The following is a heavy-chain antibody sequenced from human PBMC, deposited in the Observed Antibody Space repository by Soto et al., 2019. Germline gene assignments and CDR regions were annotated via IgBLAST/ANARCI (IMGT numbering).Heavy chain of an antibody. V-gene: IGHV3-23*01. CDR3: AKVGSERYSGQHSDY. Sequence: EVQLLESGGGLVQPGGSLRLSYAASGFTFSNYAMNWVRQAPGKGLEWVSTISSSSGSTYYADSVKGRFTISRDNSKNFLYLQMNSLRGDDTAVYYCAKVGSERYSGQHSDYWSQGTLVTISS. D-gene: IGHD5-12*01. CDR2: ISSSSGST. J-gene: IGHJ4*02. CDR1: GFTFSNYA.